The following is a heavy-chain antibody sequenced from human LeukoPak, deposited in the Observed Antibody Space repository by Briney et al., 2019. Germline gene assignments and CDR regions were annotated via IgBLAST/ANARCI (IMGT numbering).Heavy chain of an antibody. J-gene: IGHJ4*02. Sequence: GGSLRLSCAASGFTFSSYAMSWVRQAPGKGLEWVSAISGSGGSTYYADSVKGRFTFSRDNSKNTLNLQMNSLRAEDTAVYYCAKEYCSNSVCHSLDYWGQGTLVTVSS. CDR1: GFTFSSYA. D-gene: IGHD2-8*01. CDR3: AKEYCSNSVCHSLDY. V-gene: IGHV3-23*01. CDR2: ISGSGGST.